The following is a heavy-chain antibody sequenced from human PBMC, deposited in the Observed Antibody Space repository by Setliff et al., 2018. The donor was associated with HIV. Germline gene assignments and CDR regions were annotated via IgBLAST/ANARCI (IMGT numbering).Heavy chain of an antibody. V-gene: IGHV5-51*01. CDR2: IYPGNSDT. CDR1: ANNLTNYR. CDR3: AKHLSPGSGWYSKARGMDV. J-gene: IGHJ6*02. Sequence: GESLKISCQGSANNLTNYRIAWVRQMPGKGLEWMGIIYPGNSDTTYSPSFQGQVTISADKSISTAYLQWSSLKASDTAMYYCAKHLSPGSGWYSKARGMDVWGQGTTVTVS. D-gene: IGHD6-19*01.